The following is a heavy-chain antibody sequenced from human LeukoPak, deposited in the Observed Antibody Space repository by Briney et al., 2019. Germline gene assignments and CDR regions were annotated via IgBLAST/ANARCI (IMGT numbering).Heavy chain of an antibody. CDR1: GGSLTSYS. D-gene: IGHD2-21*01. J-gene: IGHJ6*03. Sequence: SETLSLTCVVYGGSLTSYSWSWVRQSPGKVLEWIGEINHGGSTSYNPSLKSRVTISLDTSENQFSLRLSSVTAADTAVFYCARVRAFRPNVARAYYYYMDVWGKGTTVTVSS. CDR2: INHGGST. V-gene: IGHV4-34*01. CDR3: ARVRAFRPNVARAYYYYMDV.